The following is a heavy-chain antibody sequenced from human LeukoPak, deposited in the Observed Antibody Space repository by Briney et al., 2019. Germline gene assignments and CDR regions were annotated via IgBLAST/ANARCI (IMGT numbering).Heavy chain of an antibody. CDR3: AREPGAAAVMDV. J-gene: IGHJ6*02. V-gene: IGHV4-30-2*01. Sequence: SETLSLTCTVSGGSISSGGYYWSWIRQPPGKGLEWVGYIYHSGSTYYNPSLRSRVTISVDTSKNQFFLKLSFVTAADTAVYYCAREPGAAAVMDVWGQGTTAPVSS. CDR1: GGSISSGGYY. D-gene: IGHD6-13*01. CDR2: IYHSGST.